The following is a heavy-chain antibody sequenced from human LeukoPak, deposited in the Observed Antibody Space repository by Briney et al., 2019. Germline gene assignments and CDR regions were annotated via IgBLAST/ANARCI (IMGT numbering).Heavy chain of an antibody. Sequence: SETLSLTCTVSGGSISSYYWGWIRQPPGKGLEWIGYIYYSGSTNYNPSLKCRVTMSVDTSKNQFSLKLSSVTAADTAVYYCATYSGGHIDYWGQGSLVTVSS. CDR1: GGSISSYY. J-gene: IGHJ4*02. CDR3: ATYSGGHIDY. D-gene: IGHD5-12*01. CDR2: IYYSGST. V-gene: IGHV4-59*01.